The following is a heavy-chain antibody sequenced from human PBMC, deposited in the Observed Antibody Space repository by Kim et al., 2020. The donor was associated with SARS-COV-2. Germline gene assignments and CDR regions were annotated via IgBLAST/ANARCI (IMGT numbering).Heavy chain of an antibody. CDR1: GGSISSSSYY. CDR2: IYYSGST. V-gene: IGHV4-39*01. CDR3: ARRYQGYCTGGVCYPWNAFDI. D-gene: IGHD2-8*02. Sequence: SETLSLTCTVSGGSISSSSYYWGWIRQPPGKGLEWIGSIYYSGSTYYNPSLKSRVTISVDTSKNQFSLKLSSVTAADTAVYYCARRYQGYCTGGVCYPWNAFDIWGQGTMVTVSS. J-gene: IGHJ3*02.